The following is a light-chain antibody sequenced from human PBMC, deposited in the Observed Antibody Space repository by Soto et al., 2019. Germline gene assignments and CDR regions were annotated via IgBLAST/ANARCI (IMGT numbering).Light chain of an antibody. J-gene: IGLJ3*02. CDR2: DVS. Sequence: QSALTQPRSVSGSPGQSVTISCXGTSXXVXGYNFVSWYQQHPGKAPKLMIYDVSKRPSGVPDRFSGSKSGNTASLTISGLQAEDEADYYCCSYAGSYTWVFGGGTKLTVL. V-gene: IGLV2-11*01. CDR3: CSYAGSYTWV. CDR1: SXXVXGYNF.